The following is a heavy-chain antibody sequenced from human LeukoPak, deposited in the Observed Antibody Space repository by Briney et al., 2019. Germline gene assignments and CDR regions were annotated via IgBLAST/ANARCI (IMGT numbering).Heavy chain of an antibody. D-gene: IGHD1-26*01. J-gene: IGHJ4*02. CDR2: ISGSGGST. CDR3: AKALWEPPYYFDY. CDR1: GFTFSSYA. Sequence: GRSVRLSCAASGFTFSSYAMSWVRQAPGKGVEWVSAISGSGGSTYYADSVKGRFTISRDNSKSKLYLQMNSLRAEDTAVYYCAKALWEPPYYFDYWGQGTLVTVS. V-gene: IGHV3-23*01.